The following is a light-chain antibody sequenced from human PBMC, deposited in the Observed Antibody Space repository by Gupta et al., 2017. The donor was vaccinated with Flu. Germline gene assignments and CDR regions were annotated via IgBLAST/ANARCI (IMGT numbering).Light chain of an antibody. CDR2: WAF. J-gene: IGKJ1*01. V-gene: IGKV4-1*01. CDR1: QRRRERLDKKSC. Sequence: SLGERATIGCKASQRRRERLDKKSCLAWYQQRAGQPPKLLISWAFARESGVPDRFSGSGSETDFTLTITSLQAEDVAIYYCQQANNAPMTFGQGTNVEI. CDR3: QQANNAPMT.